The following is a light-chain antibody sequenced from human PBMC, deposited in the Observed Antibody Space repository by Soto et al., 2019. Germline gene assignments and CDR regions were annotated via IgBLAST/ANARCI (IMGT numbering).Light chain of an antibody. CDR1: QSVLYSSNNKNY. J-gene: IGKJ4*01. CDR2: WAS. CDR3: QQYYSTPLT. V-gene: IGKV4-1*01. Sequence: DIVMTQSPDSLAVSLGERATINCKSSQSVLYSSNNKNYLVWYQQKPGQHPKLLLYWASTRESGVPDRFSGSGSGTDFTLTISRLQAEEVAVYYCQQYYSTPLTFGGGTKVEIK.